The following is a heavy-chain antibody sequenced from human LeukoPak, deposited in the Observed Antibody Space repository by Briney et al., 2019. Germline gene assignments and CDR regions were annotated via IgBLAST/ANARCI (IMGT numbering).Heavy chain of an antibody. D-gene: IGHD5-18*01. CDR2: ISGASST. Sequence: GGSLRLSCAASGFSFSSYAMSWVRQAPGKGLEWVSAISGASSTYYADSVKGRFTISRDTSVNTVYLQMNSLRAEDTAVYYCAKDTRGYSYGQLEYWGQGTLVTVSS. V-gene: IGHV3-23*01. J-gene: IGHJ4*02. CDR1: GFSFSSYA. CDR3: AKDTRGYSYGQLEY.